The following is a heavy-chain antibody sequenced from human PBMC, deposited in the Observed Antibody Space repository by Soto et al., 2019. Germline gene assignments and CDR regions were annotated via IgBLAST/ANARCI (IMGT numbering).Heavy chain of an antibody. CDR1: GFTFSSYS. CDR2: ISSSSSTI. CDR3: ARNDDFWSGYYGMDV. J-gene: IGHJ6*02. D-gene: IGHD3-3*01. V-gene: IGHV3-48*02. Sequence: GGSLRLSCAASGFTFSSYSMNWVRQAPGKGLEWVSYISSSSSTIYYADSVKGRFTISRDNAKNSLYLQMNSLRDEDTAVYYCARNDDFWSGYYGMDVWGQGTTVTVSS.